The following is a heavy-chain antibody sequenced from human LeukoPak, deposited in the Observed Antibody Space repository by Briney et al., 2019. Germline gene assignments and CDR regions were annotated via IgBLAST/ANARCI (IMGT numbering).Heavy chain of an antibody. CDR3: ARIGHSDKMIAY. CDR1: GYTFTSYG. D-gene: IGHD3-22*01. CDR2: ISPYNGNT. J-gene: IGHJ4*02. V-gene: IGHV1-18*01. Sequence: ASVKVSCKASGYTFTSYGISWVRQAPGQGLEWMGWISPYNGNTNFVQKLQGRVTMTTDTSTSTAYRELRSLRSDDTAVYFCARIGHSDKMIAYWGQGTLVTVSS.